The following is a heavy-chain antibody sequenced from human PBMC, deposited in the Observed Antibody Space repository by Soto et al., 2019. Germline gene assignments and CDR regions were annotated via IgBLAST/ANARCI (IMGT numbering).Heavy chain of an antibody. CDR3: ARDLTSPYYYYYGMDV. CDR1: GDSVSSNSAA. V-gene: IGHV6-1*01. J-gene: IGHJ6*02. Sequence: PSQTLSLTCAISGDSVSSNSAAWIWIRQSPSRGLEWLGRTYYRSKWYNDYAVSVKSRITINPDTSKNQFSLQLNSVTPEDTAVYYCARDLTSPYYYYYGMDVWGQGTTVTVSS. CDR2: TYYRSKWYN.